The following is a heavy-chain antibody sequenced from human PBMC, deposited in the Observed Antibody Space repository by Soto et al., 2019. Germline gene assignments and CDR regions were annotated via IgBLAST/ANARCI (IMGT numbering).Heavy chain of an antibody. V-gene: IGHV1-3*01. Sequence: ASVKVSCKASGYTFTGYYMHWVRQAPGQGLEWMGWINAGNGNTKYSQKFQGRVTITRDTSASTAYMELSSLRSEDTAVYYCARAFAGMVRGVSPFDPWGQGTLVTVSS. D-gene: IGHD3-10*01. CDR1: GYTFTGYY. CDR2: INAGNGNT. J-gene: IGHJ5*02. CDR3: ARAFAGMVRGVSPFDP.